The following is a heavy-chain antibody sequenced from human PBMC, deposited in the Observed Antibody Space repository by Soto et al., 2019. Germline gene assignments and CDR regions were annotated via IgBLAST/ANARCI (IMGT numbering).Heavy chain of an antibody. J-gene: IGHJ4*02. CDR1: GFTFSSYA. D-gene: IGHD3-16*02. V-gene: IGHV3-48*01. Sequence: PGGSLRLSCAASGFTFSSYAMSWVRQAPGKGLEWVSAISGSSSTIYYADSVKGRFTISRDNAKNSLYLQMNSLRAEDTAVYYCARDQYYDYIWGSYRYPVPFDYWGQGTLVTVSS. CDR2: ISGSSSTI. CDR3: ARDQYYDYIWGSYRYPVPFDY.